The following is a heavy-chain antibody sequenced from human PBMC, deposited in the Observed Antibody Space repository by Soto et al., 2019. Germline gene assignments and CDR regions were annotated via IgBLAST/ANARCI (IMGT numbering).Heavy chain of an antibody. D-gene: IGHD6-19*01. CDR2: INAGNGNT. V-gene: IGHV1-3*01. J-gene: IGHJ3*02. CDR3: ARAGIIAVAGTLLTDAFDI. Sequence: GASVKVSCKASGYTFTSYAMHWVRQAPGQRLEWMGWINAGNGNTKYSQKFQGRVTITRDTSASTAYMELSSLRSEDTAVYYCARAGIIAVAGTLLTDAFDIWGQGTMVTV. CDR1: GYTFTSYA.